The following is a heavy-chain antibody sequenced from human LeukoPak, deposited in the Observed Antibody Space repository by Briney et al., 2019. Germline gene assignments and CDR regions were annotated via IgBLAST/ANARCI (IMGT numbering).Heavy chain of an antibody. V-gene: IGHV3-11*01. CDR2: ISSSGNTI. CDR3: AREDRSGLDPRLDY. J-gene: IGHJ4*02. Sequence: GGSLRLSCAASGFSLSDYYMSWIRQAPGKGLGWVSYISSSGNTIYYADSVKGRFTISRDNVKNSLYLQMNSLRAEDTAVYYCAREDRSGLDPRLDYWGQGTLVTVSS. CDR1: GFSLSDYY. D-gene: IGHD3-22*01.